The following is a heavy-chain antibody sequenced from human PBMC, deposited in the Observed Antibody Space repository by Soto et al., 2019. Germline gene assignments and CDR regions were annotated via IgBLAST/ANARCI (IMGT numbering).Heavy chain of an antibody. Sequence: ASVKVSCKASGYIFSSYGISWMRQAPGQGLEWMGWISGYNGNTNYAQKFQDRVTLTTDTSTTTAHMELRNLRSDETAVYYCACDSSAAGARHVDYWGQGTRVTVYS. CDR2: ISGYNGNT. CDR1: GYIFSSYG. D-gene: IGHD6-13*01. J-gene: IGHJ4*02. V-gene: IGHV1-18*01. CDR3: ACDSSAAGARHVDY.